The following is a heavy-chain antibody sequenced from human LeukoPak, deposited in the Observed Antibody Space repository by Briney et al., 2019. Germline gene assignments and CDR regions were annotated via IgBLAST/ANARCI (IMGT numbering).Heavy chain of an antibody. CDR3: AKAATAMAHYYYYYMDV. Sequence: GGSLRLSCAASGFTFDDYAMHWVRHAPGKGLEWVSLISGDGGSTYYADSVKGRFTISRDNSKNSLYLQVNSLRTEDTALYYCAKAATAMAHYYYYYMDVWGKGTTVTVSS. CDR1: GFTFDDYA. D-gene: IGHD5-18*01. J-gene: IGHJ6*03. CDR2: ISGDGGST. V-gene: IGHV3-43*02.